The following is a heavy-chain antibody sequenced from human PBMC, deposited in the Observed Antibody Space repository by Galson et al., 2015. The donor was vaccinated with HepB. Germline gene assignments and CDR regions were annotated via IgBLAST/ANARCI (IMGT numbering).Heavy chain of an antibody. V-gene: IGHV3-23*01. CDR2: ISGGGGGT. D-gene: IGHD5-18*01. CDR3: AKSRDKAMVADFDY. J-gene: IGHJ4*02. CDR1: GFTFSTYG. Sequence: SLRLSCAASGFTFSTYGMSWVRQAPGKGLEWVPAISGGGGGTYYTDPVKGRFTISRDNSKNTLYLHMNSLTAEDTAVYYCAKSRDKAMVADFDYWGQGTLVTVSS.